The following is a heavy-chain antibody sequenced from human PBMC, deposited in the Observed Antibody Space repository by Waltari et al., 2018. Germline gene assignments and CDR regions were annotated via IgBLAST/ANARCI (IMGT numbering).Heavy chain of an antibody. Sequence: QVQLQQWGAGLLKPSETLSLTCAVYGGSFSVYYWSWIRQPPGKGLEWIGEINHSGSTNYNPSLKIRVTISVDTSKNQFSLKLSSVTAADTAVYYCARGIRWAVAGTAYFDYWGQGTLVTVPS. CDR3: ARGIRWAVAGTAYFDY. D-gene: IGHD6-19*01. V-gene: IGHV4-34*01. CDR2: INHSGST. CDR1: GGSFSVYY. J-gene: IGHJ4*02.